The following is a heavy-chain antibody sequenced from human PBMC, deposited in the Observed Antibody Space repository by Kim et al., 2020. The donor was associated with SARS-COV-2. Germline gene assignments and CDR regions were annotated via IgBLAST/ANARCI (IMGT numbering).Heavy chain of an antibody. CDR2: ISSSGSTI. Sequence: GGSLRLSCAASGFTFSSYEMNWVRQAPGKGLEWVSYISSSGSTIYYADSVKGRFTISRDNAKNSLYLQMNSLRAEDTAVYYCARDRHTMVRGVIDYWGQGTLVTVSS. V-gene: IGHV3-48*03. CDR1: GFTFSSYE. D-gene: IGHD3-10*01. J-gene: IGHJ4*02. CDR3: ARDRHTMVRGVIDY.